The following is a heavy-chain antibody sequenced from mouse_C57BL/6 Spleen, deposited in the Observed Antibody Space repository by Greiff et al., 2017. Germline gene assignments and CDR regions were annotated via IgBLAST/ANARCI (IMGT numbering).Heavy chain of an antibody. CDR1: GYTFTSYW. D-gene: IGHD1-1*01. V-gene: IGHV1-52*01. J-gene: IGHJ3*01. CDR3: ARGGYGSPWFAY. Sequence: QVQLQQPGAELVRPGSSVKLSCTASGYTFTSYWMHWVKQRPIQGLEWIGNIDPSDSETHYNQKFKDKATLTVDTSSSTAYMQLSSLTSEDSAVYYCARGGYGSPWFAYWGQGTMVTVSA. CDR2: IDPSDSET.